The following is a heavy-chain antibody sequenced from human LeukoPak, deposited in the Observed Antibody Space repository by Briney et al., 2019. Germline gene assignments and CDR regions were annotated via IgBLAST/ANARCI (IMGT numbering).Heavy chain of an antibody. CDR3: ARVGAPGSSGSNGVRAFDI. Sequence: PSETLSLTRTVSGGSLSSGGYYWSWVRQPPGKGLEWVGYLYLHGSTYYNPSLKSRVTISVDTSKNQFSLKLSSVTAADTAVYYCARVGAPGSSGSNGVRAFDIWGQGTMVTVSS. CDR1: GGSLSSGGYY. D-gene: IGHD3-22*01. V-gene: IGHV4-30-4*08. J-gene: IGHJ3*02. CDR2: LYLHGST.